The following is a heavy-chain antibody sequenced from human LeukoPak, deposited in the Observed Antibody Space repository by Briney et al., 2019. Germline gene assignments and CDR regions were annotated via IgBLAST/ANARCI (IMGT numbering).Heavy chain of an antibody. D-gene: IGHD1-1*01. J-gene: IGHJ4*02. CDR3: ARGPALYGTTSFFDY. Sequence: SCKASGGTFSSYAMHWVRQAPGKGLEWVAVISYDGSNKYYADSVKGRFTISRDNSKNTLYLQMNSLRAEDTAVYYCARGPALYGTTSFFDYWGQGTLVTVSS. CDR1: GGTFSSYA. CDR2: ISYDGSNK. V-gene: IGHV3-30*01.